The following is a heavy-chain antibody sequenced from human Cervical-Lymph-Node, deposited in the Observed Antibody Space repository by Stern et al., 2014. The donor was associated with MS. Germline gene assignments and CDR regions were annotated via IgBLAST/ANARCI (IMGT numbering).Heavy chain of an antibody. CDR2: VGSNGITK. CDR3: AKEGKWAQWYFDY. Sequence: QVQLVESGGGVVQPGRSLRLSCAASGFSFSTCGMHWVRQTPGKGLEWVAVVGSNGITKYFADSVKGRFSISRDNSKNTVDLQMNSLRAEDTAVYYCAKEGKWAQWYFDYWGQGTLVTFSS. CDR1: GFSFSTCG. J-gene: IGHJ4*02. D-gene: IGHD1-26*01. V-gene: IGHV3-30*18.